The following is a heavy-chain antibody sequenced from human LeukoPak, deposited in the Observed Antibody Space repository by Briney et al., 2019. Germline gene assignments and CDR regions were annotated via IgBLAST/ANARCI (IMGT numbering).Heavy chain of an antibody. CDR2: ISFDGSDK. D-gene: IGHD1-26*01. CDR1: GFTFSSYG. Sequence: GRSLRLSCAASGFTFSSYGMHWVRQAPGKGLEWVAVISFDGSDKYYADSVTGRFTISRDDSKNMLYLQMNSLKAEDTAVYYCAKDLGGTYFDYWGQGTLVTVSS. CDR3: AKDLGGTYFDY. V-gene: IGHV3-30*18. J-gene: IGHJ4*02.